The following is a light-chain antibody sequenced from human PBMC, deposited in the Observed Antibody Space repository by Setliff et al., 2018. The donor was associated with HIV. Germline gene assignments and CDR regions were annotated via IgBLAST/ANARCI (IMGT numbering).Light chain of an antibody. CDR3: SSYGSGDTLL. CDR2: DVT. J-gene: IGLJ2*01. V-gene: IGLV2-14*03. Sequence: QSALTQPASVSGSPGQSITISCTGSSSDVGGYDYVSWYQQHPDKAPKLMIFDVTDRPSGVSNRFSGSKSGNTASLTISGLQAEDEAHYYCSSYGSGDTLLFGAGTKVTVL. CDR1: SSDVGGYDY.